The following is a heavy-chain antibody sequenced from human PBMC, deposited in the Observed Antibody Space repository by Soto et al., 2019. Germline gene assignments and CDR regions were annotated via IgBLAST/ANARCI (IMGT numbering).Heavy chain of an antibody. J-gene: IGHJ1*01. D-gene: IGHD5-18*01. CDR3: ARENSVQAWLPHFAH. Sequence: GGSLRLSCEASGFSFSSLAMNWVRQAPGRGLEWVSYISDDGASIYYADSLKGRFTISRDNAKNSLSLQMNNLRAEDTAVYYCARENSVQAWLPHFAHCGLGTLVTV. V-gene: IGHV3-48*03. CDR1: GFSFSSLA. CDR2: ISDDGASI.